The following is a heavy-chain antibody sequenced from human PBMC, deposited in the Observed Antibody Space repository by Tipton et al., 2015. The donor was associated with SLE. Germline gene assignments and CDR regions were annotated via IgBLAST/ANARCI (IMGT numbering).Heavy chain of an antibody. J-gene: IGHJ6*03. Sequence: TLSLTCTVSGGSISSYYWSWIRQPPGKGLEWIGYIYYSGSTNYNPSLKSRVTISVDTSKNQFSLRLSSVTAADTAVFYCARGSGGYSYGGVYYYSMDVWGKGTTVTVSS. D-gene: IGHD5-18*01. CDR1: GGSISSYY. CDR2: IYYSGST. CDR3: ARGSGGYSYGGVYYYSMDV. V-gene: IGHV4-59*12.